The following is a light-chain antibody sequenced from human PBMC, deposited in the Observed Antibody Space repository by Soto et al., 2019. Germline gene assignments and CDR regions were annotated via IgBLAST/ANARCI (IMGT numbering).Light chain of an antibody. CDR1: QSISSW. Sequence: DIQMTQSPSTLSASVGDRVTITCRASQSISSWLAWYQQKPGKAPKLLIYQASSLESGVPSRSSGSGSGTECTLTISSLQPDDFATYYCQQYNFYSRTFGQGTKVEIK. V-gene: IGKV1-5*03. J-gene: IGKJ1*01. CDR3: QQYNFYSRT. CDR2: QAS.